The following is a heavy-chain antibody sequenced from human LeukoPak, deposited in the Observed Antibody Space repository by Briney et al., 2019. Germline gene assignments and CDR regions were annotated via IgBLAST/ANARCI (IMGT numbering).Heavy chain of an antibody. CDR3: ARDRRLTMVRGAPADY. CDR2: ISAYNGNT. J-gene: IGHJ4*02. D-gene: IGHD3-10*01. V-gene: IGHV1-18*01. Sequence: ASVKVSCKASGYTFTSYGISWVRQAPGQGLEWMGWISAYNGNTNYAQKLQGRVTMTTDTSTSTAYMELRSLRSDDTAVYYCARDRRLTMVRGAPADYWGQGTLVTVSS. CDR1: GYTFTSYG.